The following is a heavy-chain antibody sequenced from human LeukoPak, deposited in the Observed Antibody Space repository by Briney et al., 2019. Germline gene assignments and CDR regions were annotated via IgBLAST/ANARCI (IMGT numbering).Heavy chain of an antibody. V-gene: IGHV3-7*03. CDR3: ARKDGDYGYYYYYGMDV. J-gene: IGHJ6*04. CDR2: IKQDGSEK. Sequence: GGSLRLSRTASRFTFSSHWMSWVRQAPGKGREGVANIKQDGSEKYYVDSVKGRFTISRDNAKNSLYLQMNSLRAEDTAVYYCARKDGDYGYYYYYGMDVWGKGTTVTVSS. D-gene: IGHD4-17*01. CDR1: RFTFSSHW.